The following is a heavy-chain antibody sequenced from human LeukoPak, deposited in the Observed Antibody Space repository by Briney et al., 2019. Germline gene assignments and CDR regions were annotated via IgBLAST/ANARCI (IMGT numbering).Heavy chain of an antibody. CDR3: ARAPPYCGGDCSDWYFDL. Sequence: GGSLRLSCAASGFTFSTYSMNWVRQAPGKWLEWVSSISTGSSSIYYADSVKGRFTISRDNAKNSLSLQMNSLRAEDTAVYYCARAPPYCGGDCSDWYFDLWGRGTLVTVSS. V-gene: IGHV3-21*01. CDR1: GFTFSTYS. CDR2: ISTGSSSI. D-gene: IGHD2-21*02. J-gene: IGHJ2*01.